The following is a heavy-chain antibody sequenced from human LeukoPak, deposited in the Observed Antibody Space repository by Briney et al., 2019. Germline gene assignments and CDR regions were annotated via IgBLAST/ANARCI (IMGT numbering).Heavy chain of an antibody. J-gene: IGHJ4*02. CDR2: ISAYNGNT. CDR3: ARGYYYDSSGYLDY. Sequence: ASVKVSCKASGYTFTSYGISWVRQAPGQGLEWMGWISAYNGNTNYAQKLQCRVTMTTDTSTSTAYMELRSLRSDDTAVYYCARGYYYDSSGYLDYWGQGTLVTVSS. CDR1: GYTFTSYG. D-gene: IGHD3-22*01. V-gene: IGHV1-18*01.